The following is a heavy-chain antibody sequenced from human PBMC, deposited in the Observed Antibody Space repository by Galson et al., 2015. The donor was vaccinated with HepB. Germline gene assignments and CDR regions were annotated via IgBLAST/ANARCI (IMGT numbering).Heavy chain of an antibody. J-gene: IGHJ6*02. D-gene: IGHD3-3*01. CDR2: ISYDGGHQ. CDR3: ARAFTVLDYYYYAMDV. CDR1: GFTFSTYA. Sequence: SLRLSCAASGFTFSTYAMHWVRQAPGKGLQWLAVISYDGGHQIYADSVKGRFTVSRDNSKNTLYLQINSLRNEDTAVYYCARAFTVLDYYYYAMDVWGQGTPVTVAS. V-gene: IGHV3-30-3*01.